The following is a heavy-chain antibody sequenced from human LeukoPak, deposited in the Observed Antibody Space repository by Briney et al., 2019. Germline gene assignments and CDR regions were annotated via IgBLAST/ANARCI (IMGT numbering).Heavy chain of an antibody. CDR3: AKDYCSSTSCYLF. CDR2: ISGSGGST. Sequence: GGSLRLSCAASGFTFSSYAMSWVRQAPGKGLEWVSAISGSGGSTYYADSVKGRFTISRDNSKNTLYLQMNSLRAEDTAVCYCAKDYCSSTSCYLFWGQGTLVTVSS. CDR1: GFTFSSYA. D-gene: IGHD2-2*01. J-gene: IGHJ4*02. V-gene: IGHV3-23*01.